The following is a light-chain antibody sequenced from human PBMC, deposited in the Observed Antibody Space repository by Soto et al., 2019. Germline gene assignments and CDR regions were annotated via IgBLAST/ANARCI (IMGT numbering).Light chain of an antibody. CDR3: QHYGTSPLT. Sequence: EIVLTQSPGTLSLSPGERATLSCRASQSVSANYLAWYQQKPGQAPRLLIYGASSRATGIPDRFSSSGSETDFTLTISRLEPEDFAVYYCQHYGTSPLTFGPGTKVDIK. J-gene: IGKJ3*01. V-gene: IGKV3-20*01. CDR2: GAS. CDR1: QSVSANY.